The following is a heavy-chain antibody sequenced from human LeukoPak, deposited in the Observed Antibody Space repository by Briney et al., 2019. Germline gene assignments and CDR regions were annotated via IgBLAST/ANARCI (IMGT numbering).Heavy chain of an antibody. J-gene: IGHJ6*03. D-gene: IGHD1/OR15-1a*01. Sequence: SETLSLTCLVSGGSISSSSYYWGWIRQPPGKGLEWIGNMFYSGSTDYNPSLKSRVTISVDTSKNQFSLKLSSVTAADTAVYYCARATRNNHYYYYMDVWGKGTTVTVSS. CDR3: ARATRNNHYYYYMDV. CDR2: MFYSGST. V-gene: IGHV4-39*07. CDR1: GGSISSSSYY.